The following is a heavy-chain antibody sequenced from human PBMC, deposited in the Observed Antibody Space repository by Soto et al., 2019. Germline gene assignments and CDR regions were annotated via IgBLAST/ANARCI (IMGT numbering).Heavy chain of an antibody. CDR3: ARGGVSTRTFDY. D-gene: IGHD3-3*01. CDR2: IYPSDSDT. J-gene: IGHJ4*02. Sequence: GESLKISCKGSGYNFAGYWIAWVRQMPGKGLELMGIIYPSDSDTRYRPSFQGQVTISADKSISSVYLQWSSLRASDTAMYYCARGGVSTRTFDYWGQGTPVTVSS. CDR1: GYNFAGYW. V-gene: IGHV5-51*01.